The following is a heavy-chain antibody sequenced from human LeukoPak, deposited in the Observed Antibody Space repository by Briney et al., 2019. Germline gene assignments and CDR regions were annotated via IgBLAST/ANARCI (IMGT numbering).Heavy chain of an antibody. CDR3: ARGNRDSSGFYFYYGMDV. J-gene: IGHJ6*02. D-gene: IGHD6-19*01. CDR1: GFTFDDYA. Sequence: GRSLRLSCAASGFTFDDYAMFWVRHAPGKGLEWVSGISWDSRNIGYAASVKGRFTTSRDNGKNPLYLQMNSLRPDDTALYYCARGNRDSSGFYFYYGMDVWGPGSTVTVSS. CDR2: ISWDSRNI. V-gene: IGHV3-9*01.